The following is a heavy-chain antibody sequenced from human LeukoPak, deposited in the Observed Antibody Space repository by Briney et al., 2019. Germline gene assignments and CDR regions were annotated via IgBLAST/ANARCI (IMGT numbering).Heavy chain of an antibody. V-gene: IGHV3-74*01. D-gene: IGHD2-21*02. CDR2: INRDGSST. J-gene: IGHJ5*02. CDR1: GFTFSSYW. CDR3: VRDNPRCCGVVPANVDDL. Sequence: GGSLRLSCAASGFTFSSYWMHWVRQAPGKGLVWVSRINRDGSSTSYADSVKGRFTISRDNAKNTLRLQMNSLRVEDTAVYYCVRDNPRCCGVVPANVDDLWGQGTLVTVSS.